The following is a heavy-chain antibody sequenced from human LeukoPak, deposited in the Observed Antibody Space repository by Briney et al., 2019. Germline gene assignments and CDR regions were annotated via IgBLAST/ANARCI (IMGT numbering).Heavy chain of an antibody. CDR1: GGTFSSYA. CDR2: IIPIFGTA. J-gene: IGHJ4*02. Sequence: SVKVSCKASGGTFSSYAISWVRQAPGQGLEWMGGIIPIFGTANYAQKFQGRVTITANESTSTAYMELSSLRSEDTAVYYCARGVRSDYDYGDYWGQGTLVTVSS. V-gene: IGHV1-69*13. CDR3: ARGVRSDYDYGDY. D-gene: IGHD3-16*01.